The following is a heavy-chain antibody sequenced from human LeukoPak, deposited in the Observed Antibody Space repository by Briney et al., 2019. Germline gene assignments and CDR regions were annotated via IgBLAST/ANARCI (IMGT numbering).Heavy chain of an antibody. CDR2: IYYGGST. Sequence: SETLSLTCTVSGGSISSYYWSWIRQPPGKGLEWIGYIYYGGSTNYNPSLKSRVTISVDTSKNQFSLKLSSVTAADTAVYYCARHVGRYSSGWYWFDPWGQGTLVTVSS. CDR3: ARHVGRYSSGWYWFDP. CDR1: GGSISSYY. D-gene: IGHD6-19*01. V-gene: IGHV4-59*08. J-gene: IGHJ5*02.